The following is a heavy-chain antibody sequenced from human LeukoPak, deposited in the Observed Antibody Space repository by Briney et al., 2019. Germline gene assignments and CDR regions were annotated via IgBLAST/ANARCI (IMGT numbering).Heavy chain of an antibody. CDR2: ISFDGSNK. J-gene: IGHJ3*02. V-gene: IGHV3-30-3*01. CDR1: GLTFSRSA. Sequence: PGRSLRLSCAASGLTFSRSAMHWVRQAPGKGLEWVAVISFDGSNKFYADSAKGRFTISRDNSKNTLYLQMNSLRAEDTAVYFCAKDLRDSRGLGSFDIWGQGTLVTVSS. CDR3: AKDLRDSRGLGSFDI. D-gene: IGHD3-22*01.